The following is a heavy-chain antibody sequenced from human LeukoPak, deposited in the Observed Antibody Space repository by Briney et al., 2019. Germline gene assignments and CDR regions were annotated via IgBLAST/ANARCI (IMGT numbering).Heavy chain of an antibody. D-gene: IGHD6-6*01. Sequence: SETLSLTCTVSGGSISTYYWNWIRQPPGKGLEWMGYIYHSGSTNYNPSLQSRVTISVDTSKNQFSLNLNSVTAADTAVYYCARGGAARLHFQNWGQGTLVTVSS. J-gene: IGHJ1*01. CDR3: ARGGAARLHFQN. CDR1: GGSISTYY. V-gene: IGHV4-59*01. CDR2: IYHSGST.